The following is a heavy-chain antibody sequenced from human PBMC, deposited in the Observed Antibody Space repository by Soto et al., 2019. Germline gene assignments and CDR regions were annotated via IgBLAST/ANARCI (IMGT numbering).Heavy chain of an antibody. J-gene: IGHJ4*02. Sequence: SXILYLHAYEFSLSTSDIHWVRLAPGKGLEWLAVSSFDGTQQFYGDSVKGRFTVSRDNSNNTLYLEMNSLRTEDTAVYYCAKQLRGSGWYPLDSWGQGPPGTVSS. D-gene: IGHD6-19*01. CDR1: EFSLSTSD. CDR3: AKQLRGSGWYPLDS. V-gene: IGHV3-30*18. CDR2: SSFDGTQQ.